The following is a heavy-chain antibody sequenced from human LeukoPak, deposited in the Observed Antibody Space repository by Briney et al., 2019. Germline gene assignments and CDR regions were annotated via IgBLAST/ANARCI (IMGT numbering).Heavy chain of an antibody. CDR3: STDREVGRLAPAPTGGY. Sequence: PSETLSLTCSVSGASISRYYWSWIRQSPGKGLEWIGRIYASGSANYNPSLQSRVTMSIDTSKNQISLKFSSVTAADTAIYYCSTDREVGRLAPAPTGGYWGQGTLVTVSS. D-gene: IGHD1-26*01. CDR1: GASISRYY. CDR2: IYASGSA. J-gene: IGHJ4*02. V-gene: IGHV4-4*07.